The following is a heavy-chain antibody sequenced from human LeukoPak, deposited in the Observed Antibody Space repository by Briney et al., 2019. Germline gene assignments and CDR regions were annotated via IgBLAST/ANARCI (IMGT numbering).Heavy chain of an antibody. CDR3: AKDAAYYYMDV. Sequence: GGTLRLSCAASGFTFSSYAMSWVRQAPGKGLEWVSTISDSGASTYYADSLKGRFTISRDSSKNTLYLQMNSLRAEDTAVYYCAKDAAYYYMDVWGKGTTVTVSS. J-gene: IGHJ6*03. V-gene: IGHV3-23*01. CDR2: ISDSGAST. CDR1: GFTFSSYA.